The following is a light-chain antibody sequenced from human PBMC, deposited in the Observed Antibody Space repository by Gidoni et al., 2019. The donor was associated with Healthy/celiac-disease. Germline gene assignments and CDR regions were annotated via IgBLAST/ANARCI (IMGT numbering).Light chain of an antibody. Sequence: EIVLTQSPATLSLSPGERATLSCRASQSVSSYLAWYQQKPGQDPRLLIYDASNRATGIPARFIGSGSGTGFTLTISSLEPEDFAVYYCQQRSNWPTTFGQGTKVEIK. CDR1: QSVSSY. J-gene: IGKJ1*01. CDR2: DAS. CDR3: QQRSNWPTT. V-gene: IGKV3-11*01.